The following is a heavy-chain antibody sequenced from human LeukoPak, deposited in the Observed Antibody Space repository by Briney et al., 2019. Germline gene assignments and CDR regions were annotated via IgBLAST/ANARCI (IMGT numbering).Heavy chain of an antibody. CDR3: ARVVVAATRSYYFDY. D-gene: IGHD2-15*01. J-gene: IGHJ4*02. CDR1: GYTFTGYY. CDR2: INPNSGGT. V-gene: IGHV1-2*02. Sequence: PGASVKVSCKASGYTFTGYYMHWVRQAPGQGLEWMGWINPNSGGTNYAQKFQGRVTMTRDTSISTAYMELSRLRSDDTAVYYCARVVVAATRSYYFDYWGQGTLVTVSS.